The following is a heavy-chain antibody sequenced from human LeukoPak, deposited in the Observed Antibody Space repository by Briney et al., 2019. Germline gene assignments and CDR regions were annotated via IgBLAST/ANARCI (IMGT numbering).Heavy chain of an antibody. V-gene: IGHV4-4*02. CDR1: GGSISSSNW. CDR3: ARDGCYDSSGNQYYFEY. CDR2: IYHSGST. Sequence: PSGTLSLTCAVSGGSISSSNWWSWVRQPPGKGLEWIGEIYHSGSTNYNPSLKSRVAISVDKSNNQFSLKLSSVTAADTAVYYCARDGCYDSSGNQYYFEYWGQGTLVTVSS. J-gene: IGHJ4*02. D-gene: IGHD3-22*01.